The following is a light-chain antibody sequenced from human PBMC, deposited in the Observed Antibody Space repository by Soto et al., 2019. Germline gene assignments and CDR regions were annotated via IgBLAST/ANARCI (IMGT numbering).Light chain of an antibody. CDR3: QQYYSSSLT. CDR2: TSS. V-gene: IGKV1-39*01. Sequence: DIQMTQSPSSLSASVGDRVTITCRTSQSVSIYLNWYQQRPGKAPNLLIYTSSTLQSGVPSRFSGSGSGTEFTLTISSLQPEDFATYYCQQYYSSSLTFGEGTKVELK. J-gene: IGKJ4*02. CDR1: QSVSIY.